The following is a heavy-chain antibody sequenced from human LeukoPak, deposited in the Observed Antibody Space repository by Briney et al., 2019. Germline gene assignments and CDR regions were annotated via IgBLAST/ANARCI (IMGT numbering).Heavy chain of an antibody. CDR3: ARDAKQWVDWYLDL. Sequence: ASVKVSCKASGYTFTDYYMHWLRQAPGQGLEWMGWINPNSGGTNYAQKFQGRVTMTRDTSISTAYMELTTLRSDDTAVYYCARDAKQWVDWYLDLWGRGTLVTVSS. J-gene: IGHJ2*01. CDR1: GYTFTDYY. V-gene: IGHV1-2*02. D-gene: IGHD6-19*01. CDR2: INPNSGGT.